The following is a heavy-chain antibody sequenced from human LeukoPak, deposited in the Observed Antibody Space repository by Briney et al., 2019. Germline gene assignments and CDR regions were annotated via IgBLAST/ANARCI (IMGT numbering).Heavy chain of an antibody. V-gene: IGHV4-39*01. J-gene: IGHJ4*02. D-gene: IGHD3-10*01. CDR3: ATLGLWFGELSSPYYFDS. CDR2: NYARGTP. CDR1: RGSIWSSSYY. Sequence: AETLSLTCTVARGSIWSSSYYWGWIRQPPGKGLGGIGNNYARGTPDYNPSLKSRSFIFVDRSKNQFSLKLRSVTAADTAVYYCATLGLWFGELSSPYYFDSWGQGVLVTVSS.